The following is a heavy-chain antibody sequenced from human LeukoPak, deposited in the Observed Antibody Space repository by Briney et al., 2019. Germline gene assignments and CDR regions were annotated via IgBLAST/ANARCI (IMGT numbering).Heavy chain of an antibody. CDR3: AGRDGYKFYFDS. D-gene: IGHD5-24*01. CDR2: IIPIFGTP. V-gene: IGHV1-69*13. J-gene: IGHJ4*02. Sequence: ASVKVSCKSSGGTFRSDEISWARQAPGQGLEWMGGIIPIFGTPNYAQKFQGRVTITADESTSTVYMELSSLQSEDTAVYFCAGRDGYKFYFDSWGRGTLVTVSS. CDR1: GGTFRSDE.